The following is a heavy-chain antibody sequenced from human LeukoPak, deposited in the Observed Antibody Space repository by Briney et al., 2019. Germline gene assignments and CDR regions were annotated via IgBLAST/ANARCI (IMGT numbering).Heavy chain of an antibody. CDR3: VRVASSAMATVYQYYMDV. D-gene: IGHD5-18*01. Sequence: KTSETLSLTCTVSGLSISSGGNYWSWIRQHPGKGLEWIGFIDYSGGTYHNSSLQSRVTISLDTSKNQFSLKLRSMTAADTAVYYCVRVASSAMATVYQYYMDVWGKGTTVTVSS. CDR1: GLSISSGGNY. V-gene: IGHV4-31*03. CDR2: IDYSGGT. J-gene: IGHJ6*03.